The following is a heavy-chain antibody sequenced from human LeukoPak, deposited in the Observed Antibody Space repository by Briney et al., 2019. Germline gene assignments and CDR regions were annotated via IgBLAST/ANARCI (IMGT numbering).Heavy chain of an antibody. CDR2: MNPNSGNT. J-gene: IGHJ5*02. V-gene: IGHV1-8*01. D-gene: IGHD2-2*01. CDR3: AREWHCSSTSCNNWFDP. Sequence: ASVKVSCKASGYTFTSYDINWVRQATGQGLEWMGWMNPNSGNTGYAQKFQGRVTMTRNTSISTAYMELSSLRSEDMAVYYRAREWHCSSTSCNNWFDPWGQGTLVTVSS. CDR1: GYTFTSYD.